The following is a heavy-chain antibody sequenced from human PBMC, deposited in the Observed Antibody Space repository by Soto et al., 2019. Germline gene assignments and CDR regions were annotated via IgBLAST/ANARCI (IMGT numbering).Heavy chain of an antibody. CDR3: ARVPAIAAAGDYNWFDP. D-gene: IGHD6-13*01. CDR1: RRSISSSH. CDR2: IYTSGGT. Sequence: TIPFTSSLSRRSISSSHWSWIRHSARKGQEWIGRIYTSGGTNYNPSLTSRVTMSVDPSKNQFSLKLSPVTAADTAVYYCARVPAIAAAGDYNWFDPWGQGTLVTGS. J-gene: IGHJ5*02. V-gene: IGHV4-4*07.